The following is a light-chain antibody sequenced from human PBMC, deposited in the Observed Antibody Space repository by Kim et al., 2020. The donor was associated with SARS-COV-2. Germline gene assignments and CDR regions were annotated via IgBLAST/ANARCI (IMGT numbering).Light chain of an antibody. Sequence: VVLGQTVSITGQGDSLRSYCASWYRQKPGQAPVLVIYGKNNRPSGIPVRFSGSSAGNTASLTITGAQAEDEADYYCNSRDSSGNHVFGGGTQLTVL. CDR3: NSRDSSGNHV. CDR1: SLRSYC. CDR2: GKN. V-gene: IGLV3-19*01. J-gene: IGLJ2*01.